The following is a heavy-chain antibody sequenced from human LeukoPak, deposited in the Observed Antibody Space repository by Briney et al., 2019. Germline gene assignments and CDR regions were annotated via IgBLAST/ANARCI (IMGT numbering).Heavy chain of an antibody. CDR3: ARHGYSYGYDYFDY. J-gene: IGHJ4*02. V-gene: IGHV4-4*09. Sequence: SETLSLTCTVSGGSISSYYWSWIRQPPGKGLEWIGYTYTSGSTNYNPSLKSRVTISVDTSKNQFSLKLSSVTAADTAVYYCARHGYSYGYDYFDYWGQGTLVTVSS. D-gene: IGHD5-18*01. CDR2: TYTSGST. CDR1: GGSISSYY.